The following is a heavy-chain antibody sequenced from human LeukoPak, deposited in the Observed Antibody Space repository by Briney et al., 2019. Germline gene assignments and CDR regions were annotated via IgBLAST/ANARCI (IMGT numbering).Heavy chain of an antibody. Sequence: SETLSLTCTVSGGSLSSYYWNWIRQPAGKGLEWIGRIYTSGSTNYNPSLKSRVTMSVDTSKNQFSLKLSSVTAADTAVYYCASRGSGSSWYMRGDYWGQGTLVTVSS. V-gene: IGHV4-4*07. CDR2: IYTSGST. CDR3: ASRGSGSSWYMRGDY. J-gene: IGHJ4*02. CDR1: GGSLSSYY. D-gene: IGHD6-13*01.